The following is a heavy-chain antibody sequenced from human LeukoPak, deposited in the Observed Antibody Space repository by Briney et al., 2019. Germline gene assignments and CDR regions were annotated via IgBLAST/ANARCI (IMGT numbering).Heavy chain of an antibody. CDR1: GFPFSSYW. CDR3: ARNNGMDV. V-gene: IGHV3-7*03. CDR2: VNRDGSET. Sequence: GGSLRLSCVASGFPFSSYWMTWVRQAPGKGLEWVANVNRDGSETYYLDSVKGRFTISKDNAKNSLYLQMNSLRAEDTALYHCARNNGMDVWGQGTTVIVSS. J-gene: IGHJ6*02.